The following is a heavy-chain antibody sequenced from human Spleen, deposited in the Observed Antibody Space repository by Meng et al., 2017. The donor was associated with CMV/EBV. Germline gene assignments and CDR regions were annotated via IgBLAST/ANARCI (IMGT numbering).Heavy chain of an antibody. D-gene: IGHD6-6*01. J-gene: IGHJ5*02. CDR2: IYTSGST. CDR1: CGSISSYY. Sequence: VRQQEAGPEQVKPSETLSLTATVSCGSISSYYWSWIRQPDGKGLEGIGRIYTSGSTNYNPSLKSRVTMSVDTSKNQFSLKLSFVTAADTAVYYCARSLSIAARRDWFDPWGQGTLVTVSS. V-gene: IGHV4-4*07. CDR3: ARSLSIAARRDWFDP.